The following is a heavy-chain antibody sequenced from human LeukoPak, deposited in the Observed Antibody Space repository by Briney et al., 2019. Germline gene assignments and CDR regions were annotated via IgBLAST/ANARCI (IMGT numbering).Heavy chain of an antibody. Sequence: SETLSLTCTVSGGSISSGGYYWSWIRQPPGKGLEWIGYIYHSGSTYYNPSLKSRVTISVDRSKNQFSLKLSSVTAADTGVYYCAGGVVRGLMFDYWGQGTLVTVSS. CDR3: AGGVVRGLMFDY. V-gene: IGHV4-30-2*01. J-gene: IGHJ4*02. D-gene: IGHD3/OR15-3a*01. CDR1: GGSISSGGYY. CDR2: IYHSGST.